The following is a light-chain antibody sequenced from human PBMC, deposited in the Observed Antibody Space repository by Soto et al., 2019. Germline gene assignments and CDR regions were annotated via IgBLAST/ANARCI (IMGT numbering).Light chain of an antibody. V-gene: IGKV1-5*01. Sequence: DIQMTQSPSTLSASIGDRVTITCRASQTINNWLAWYQQKPGKAPNLLIYHASNLETGVPSRFSGSAFGTEFTITIREPQPFAFATYHCQNNNSYPWTFGQGTKVEIK. CDR1: QTINNW. CDR3: QNNNSYPWT. CDR2: HAS. J-gene: IGKJ1*01.